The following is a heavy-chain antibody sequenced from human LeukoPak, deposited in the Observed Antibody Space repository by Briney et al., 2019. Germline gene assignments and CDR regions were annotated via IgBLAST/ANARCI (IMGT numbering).Heavy chain of an antibody. V-gene: IGHV1-18*01. CDR2: ISGYNGNT. CDR1: GYTFSSYG. CDR3: ARDTHRYADHFDY. D-gene: IGHD5-18*01. J-gene: IGHJ4*02. Sequence: ASVKVSCKASGYTFSSYGITWVRQAPGQGLEWMGWISGYNGNTNYAQNLQGRVTMTTDTSTSTAYTELRSLRSDDTAVYYCARDTHRYADHFDYWGQGTLVTVSS.